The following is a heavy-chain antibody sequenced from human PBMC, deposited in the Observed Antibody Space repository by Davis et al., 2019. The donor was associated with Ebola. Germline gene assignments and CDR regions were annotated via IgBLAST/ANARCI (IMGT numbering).Heavy chain of an antibody. CDR3: AREGDTDSDY. CDR1: GFTVSSNY. J-gene: IGHJ4*02. Sequence: GESLKISCAASGFTVSSNYMSWVRQAPGKGLEWVSVIYSGGSTYYADSVKGRFTISRDNSKNTLYLQMNSLRAEDTAVYYCAREGDTDSDYWGQGTLVTVSS. CDR2: IYSGGST. V-gene: IGHV3-53*05. D-gene: IGHD5-18*01.